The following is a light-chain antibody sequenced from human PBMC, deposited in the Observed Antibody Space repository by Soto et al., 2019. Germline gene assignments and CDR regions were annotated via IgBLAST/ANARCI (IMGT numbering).Light chain of an antibody. CDR2: DAS. V-gene: IGKV1-33*01. CDR1: QSIANF. Sequence: DVQMTQSPSSLSASVGDRVTITCKANQSIANFLNWFQHNPGEAPKLLISDASHLELGVPSRFSGSRSGTDFVLDISNLQSEDVATYFCQQYEDLPLTFGGGTKVDI. J-gene: IGKJ4*01. CDR3: QQYEDLPLT.